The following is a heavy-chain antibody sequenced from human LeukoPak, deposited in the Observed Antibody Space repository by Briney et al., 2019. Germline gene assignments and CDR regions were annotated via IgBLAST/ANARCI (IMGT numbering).Heavy chain of an antibody. Sequence: AESLSLTCTVSGDSMSEYDWSWVRQPPGKGLEWIGSIYHSGSTYYNPDLKSRGTITADTTTNQFSLKLSSVTAADTAVYYCARAPYSSSFVGYWGQGTLVTVSS. J-gene: IGHJ4*02. CDR3: ARAPYSSSFVGY. CDR1: GDSMSEYD. CDR2: IYHSGST. V-gene: IGHV4-38-2*02. D-gene: IGHD6-6*01.